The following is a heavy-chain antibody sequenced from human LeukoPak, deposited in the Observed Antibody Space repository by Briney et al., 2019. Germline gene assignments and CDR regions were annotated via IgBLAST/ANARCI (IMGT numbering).Heavy chain of an antibody. J-gene: IGHJ6*04. CDR1: GFTFSSNW. D-gene: IGHD2-2*01. V-gene: IGHV3-7*01. Sequence: GGSLRLSRAASGFTFSSNWMTWVRQAPGKGLEWVANINEDGGGKYYVESVKGRFTISRDNVRNSVHLELSNLRAEDTAVYYCATRRCSIAACRASSYRCFDFWGKGTTVIVSS. CDR3: ATRRCSIAACRASSYRCFDF. CDR2: INEDGGGK.